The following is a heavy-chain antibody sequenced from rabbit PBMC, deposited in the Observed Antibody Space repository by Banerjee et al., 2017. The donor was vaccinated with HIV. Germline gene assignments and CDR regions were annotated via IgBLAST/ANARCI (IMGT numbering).Heavy chain of an antibody. CDR2: IYRSGST. J-gene: IGHJ4*01. Sequence: QEQLEESGGDLVKPGASLTLTCTASGFSFSNGYDMSWVRQAPGKGLEWIGYIYRSGSTYYASWAKGRFTISKTSSTTMTLQMTSLTAADTATYFCARRGSDWADDLWGPGTLVTVS. CDR3: ARRGSDWADDL. CDR1: GFSFSNGYD. D-gene: IGHD4-1*01. V-gene: IGHV1S45*01.